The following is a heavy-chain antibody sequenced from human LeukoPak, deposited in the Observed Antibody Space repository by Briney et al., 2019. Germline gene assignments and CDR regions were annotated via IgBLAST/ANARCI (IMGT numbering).Heavy chain of an antibody. CDR1: GGSISISSYS. V-gene: IGHV4-39*01. J-gene: IGHJ5*02. D-gene: IGHD2-8*02. CDR3: VRQPTGHPNWFDP. CDR2: IHYSGNT. Sequence: SETLSLTCTVSGGSISISSYSWAWIRQSPGKGLEWIGAIHYSGNTYYNPSLKSRVTISVDSSKIHISLKLTSLTAADTSVYYCVRQPTGHPNWFDPWGQGILVTVSS.